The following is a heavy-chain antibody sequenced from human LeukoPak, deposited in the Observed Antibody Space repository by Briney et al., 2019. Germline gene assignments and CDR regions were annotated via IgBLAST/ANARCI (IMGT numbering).Heavy chain of an antibody. J-gene: IGHJ4*02. V-gene: IGHV3-9*01. Sequence: SLRLSCAASGFTFDDYAMHWVRQAPGKGLERVSGISWNSGSIGYADSVKGRFTISRDNAKNSLYLQMNSLRAEDTALYYCAKEDYLYFDYWGQGTLVTVSS. D-gene: IGHD4-11*01. CDR2: ISWNSGSI. CDR3: AKEDYLYFDY. CDR1: GFTFDDYA.